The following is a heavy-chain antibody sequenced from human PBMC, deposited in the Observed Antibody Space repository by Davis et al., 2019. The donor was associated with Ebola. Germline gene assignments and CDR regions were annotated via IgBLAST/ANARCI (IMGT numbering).Heavy chain of an antibody. Sequence: GESLKISCVASEFTFRSYWFHWVRQAPGKGLEWVSRIDTDGSTTNYADSVRGRFTISRDNAKNTLFLQMNSLRADDTAVYYCARDVFDHVWGSYRSDAFDMWGQGTMVTVSS. CDR3: ARDVFDHVWGSYRSDAFDM. J-gene: IGHJ3*02. V-gene: IGHV3-74*01. CDR1: EFTFRSYW. CDR2: IDTDGSTT. D-gene: IGHD3-16*02.